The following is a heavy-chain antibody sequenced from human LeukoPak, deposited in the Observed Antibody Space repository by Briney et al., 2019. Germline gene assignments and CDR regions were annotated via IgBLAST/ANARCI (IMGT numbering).Heavy chain of an antibody. CDR3: AREDYDYVWGTYRPSGFDY. Sequence: GVLRLSCAASGFTFSNYEMNWVRQAPGKGLEWVSYISSSGSTIYYADSVKGRFTISRDNAKNSLYLQMNSLRAEDTAVYYCAREDYDYVWGTYRPSGFDYWGQGTLVTVSS. J-gene: IGHJ4*02. V-gene: IGHV3-48*03. CDR2: ISSSGSTI. D-gene: IGHD3-16*02. CDR1: GFTFSNYE.